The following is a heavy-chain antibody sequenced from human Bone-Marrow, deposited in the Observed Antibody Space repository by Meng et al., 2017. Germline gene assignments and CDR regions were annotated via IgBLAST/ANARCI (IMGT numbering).Heavy chain of an antibody. CDR3: ASDHASSTICEWADCGMDV. CDR2: INPNSGGT. J-gene: IGHJ6*02. CDR1: GYTFTGYY. Sequence: ASVKVSCKASGYTFTGYYLHWVRQAPGQGREWMGWINPNSGGTNSAQKFQGRVIMARDTSISTAYMEPSRLRSDDTAVYYCASDHASSTICEWADCGMDVWGQGTTVTVSS. V-gene: IGHV1-2*02. D-gene: IGHD2-2*01.